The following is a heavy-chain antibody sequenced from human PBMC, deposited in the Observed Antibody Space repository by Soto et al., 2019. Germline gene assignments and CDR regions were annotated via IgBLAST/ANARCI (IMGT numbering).Heavy chain of an antibody. CDR2: INAGNGNT. V-gene: IGHV1-3*01. D-gene: IGHD3-22*01. Sequence: ASVKVSCKASGYSFSTYAMHWVRHAPGQRLEWMGWINAGNGNTKYSQKFQGRVTITRDTSASTAYMELSSLRSEDTAVYYCARGSGPMIEWHWGQGTLVTVSS. CDR1: GYSFSTYA. CDR3: ARGSGPMIEWH. J-gene: IGHJ4*02.